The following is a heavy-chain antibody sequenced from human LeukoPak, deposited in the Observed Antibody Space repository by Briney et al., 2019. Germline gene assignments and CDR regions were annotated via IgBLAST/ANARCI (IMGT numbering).Heavy chain of an antibody. V-gene: IGHV3-48*01. CDR3: AKGYGSGSYLDY. J-gene: IGHJ4*02. Sequence: GGSLRLSCAASGSTFSLYSMNWVRQAPGKGLEWVSYISSSSSTISYADSVEGRFTISRDNARNSLSLQINSLRAEDTAVYYCAKGYGSGSYLDYWGQGTLVTVSS. D-gene: IGHD3-10*01. CDR1: GSTFSLYS. CDR2: ISSSSSTI.